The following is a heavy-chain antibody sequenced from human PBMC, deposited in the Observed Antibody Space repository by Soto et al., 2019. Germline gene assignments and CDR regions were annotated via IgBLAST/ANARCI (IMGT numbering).Heavy chain of an antibody. Sequence: QVQLVQSGAEVKKPGSSVKVSCKASGGTFSSYAISWVRQAPGQGLEWMGGIIPIFGTANYAQKFQGRVTITADESTSTGYMEPGRLRSEDTAVYYCARVPRNPYGRSLTYYGIDVLGQGTTVTLS. D-gene: IGHD2-8*01. CDR2: IIPIFGTA. CDR1: GGTFSSYA. CDR3: ARVPRNPYGRSLTYYGIDV. J-gene: IGHJ6*02. V-gene: IGHV1-69*01.